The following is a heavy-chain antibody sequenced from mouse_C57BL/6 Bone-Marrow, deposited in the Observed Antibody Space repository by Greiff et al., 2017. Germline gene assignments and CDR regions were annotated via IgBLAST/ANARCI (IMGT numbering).Heavy chain of an antibody. D-gene: IGHD3-3*01. CDR1: GYTFTNYW. V-gene: IGHV1-63*01. CDR3: ARRGTCWYFDV. Sequence: VQLQQSGAELVRPGTSVKMSCKASGYTFTNYWIGWAKQSPGHGLAWIGDIYPGGGYTNYNEKFKGKATLTADKSASTAYMQFSSLTSEDSAIYYCARRGTCWYFDVWGTGTTVTVSS. J-gene: IGHJ1*03. CDR2: IYPGGGYT.